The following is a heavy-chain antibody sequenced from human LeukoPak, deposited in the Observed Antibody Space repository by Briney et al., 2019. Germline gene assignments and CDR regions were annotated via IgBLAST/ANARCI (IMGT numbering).Heavy chain of an antibody. CDR1: GFTFSSYW. CDR3: ARDGGYTSGWYDY. CDR2: INSDGSST. D-gene: IGHD6-19*01. Sequence: GGSLRLSCAASGFTFSSYWMHWVRQAPGKGLVWVSRINSDGSSTSYADSVKGRFTTSRDNAKNTLYLQMNSLRAEDTAVYYCARDGGYTSGWYDYWGQGTLVTVSS. V-gene: IGHV3-74*01. J-gene: IGHJ4*02.